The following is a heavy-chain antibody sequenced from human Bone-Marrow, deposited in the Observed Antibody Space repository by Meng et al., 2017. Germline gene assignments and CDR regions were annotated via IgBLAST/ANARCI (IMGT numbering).Heavy chain of an antibody. CDR2: IFHTGNT. D-gene: IGHD3-10*01. CDR3: ARVDWSGGNPIDS. Sequence: VQLQESGPGLGKPSGTLSLPCAVSGGSIISINWWTWVRQPPGKGLEWIGEIFHTGNTNFHPSLKSRVTISVDKSKNQFSLKLNSVTAADTAVYYCARVDWSGGNPIDSWGQGTLVTVSS. V-gene: IGHV4-4*02. J-gene: IGHJ4*02. CDR1: GGSIISINW.